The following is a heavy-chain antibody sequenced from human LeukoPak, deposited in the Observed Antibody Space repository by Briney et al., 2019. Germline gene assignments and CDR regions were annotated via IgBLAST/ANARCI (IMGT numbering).Heavy chain of an antibody. CDR3: ARAHDFWSGYYPSNWFDP. D-gene: IGHD3-3*01. CDR2: INHSGGT. V-gene: IGHV4-34*01. J-gene: IGHJ5*02. CDR1: GGSFSGHY. Sequence: SETLSLTCAVYGGSFSGHYWSWIRQPPGKGLEWIGEINHSGGTNYNPSLKSPVTISVDTSKNQLSLKLRFVTAADTAVYYCARAHDFWSGYYPSNWFDPWGQGTLVTVSS.